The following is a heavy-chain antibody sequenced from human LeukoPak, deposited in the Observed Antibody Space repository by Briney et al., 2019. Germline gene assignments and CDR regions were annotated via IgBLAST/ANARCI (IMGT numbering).Heavy chain of an antibody. J-gene: IGHJ6*02. CDR2: INPNSGGA. Sequence: ASVKVSCKASGYSFTGYYIHWVRQGPGQGLEWMGWINPNSGGANYAQKFQGRVTMARDTSISTAYMELTRLNSDDTAVYYCARRAAYYYYGMDVWGQGSTVTVSS. CDR1: GYSFTGYY. CDR3: ARRAAYYYYGMDV. D-gene: IGHD6-25*01. V-gene: IGHV1-2*02.